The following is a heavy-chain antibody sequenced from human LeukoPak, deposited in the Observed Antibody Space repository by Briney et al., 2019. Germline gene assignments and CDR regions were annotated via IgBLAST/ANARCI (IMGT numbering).Heavy chain of an antibody. J-gene: IGHJ4*02. CDR3: ARDPSSMVRGVIIWYFDY. CDR1: GYTFTGYY. Sequence: GAPVKVSCKASGYTFTGYYLHWVRQAPGQGLEWMGWINPNSGTTHYVQKFQGRVTMTWDTSISSAYMELSSLTSDDTAVYYCARDPSSMVRGVIIWYFDYWGQGTLVTASS. D-gene: IGHD3-10*01. CDR2: INPNSGTT. V-gene: IGHV1-2*02.